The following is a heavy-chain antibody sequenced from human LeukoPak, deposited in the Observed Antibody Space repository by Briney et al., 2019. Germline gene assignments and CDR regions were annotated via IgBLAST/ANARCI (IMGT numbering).Heavy chain of an antibody. CDR3: ARAGSGSFDY. J-gene: IGHJ4*02. V-gene: IGHV4-59*01. D-gene: IGHD1-26*01. CDR2: IYYSGST. Sequence: SETLSLTCTVSGGSISTYYWSWVRQPPGKGLEWIGYIYYSGSTNYNPSLKSRVTISVDTSKNQFSLKLSSVTAADTAVYYCARAGSGSFDYWGQGTLVTVSS. CDR1: GGSISTYY.